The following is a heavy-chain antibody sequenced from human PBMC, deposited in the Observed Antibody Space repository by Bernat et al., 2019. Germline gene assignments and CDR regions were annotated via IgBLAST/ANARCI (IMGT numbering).Heavy chain of an antibody. CDR3: AKKAATVTYWDFDL. D-gene: IGHD4-17*01. V-gene: IGHV2-5*02. CDR1: GFSLSTSGVG. J-gene: IGHJ2*01. Sequence: QITLKESGPTLVKPTQTLTLTCTFSGFSLSTSGVGVGWIRQPPGKALEWLALIYWDDDKRYIPSLKSRLTITKDTSKKQVVRKMNNMDPVDTATSYCAKKAATVTYWDFDLWGRGTLVTVSS. CDR2: IYWDDDK.